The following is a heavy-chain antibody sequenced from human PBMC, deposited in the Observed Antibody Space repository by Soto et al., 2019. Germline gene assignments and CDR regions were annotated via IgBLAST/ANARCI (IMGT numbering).Heavy chain of an antibody. V-gene: IGHV5-10-1*01. CDR3: ARRRPGQQLVHQMDY. J-gene: IGHJ4*02. D-gene: IGHD6-13*01. Sequence: PSFQGHVTISADKSISTAYLQWSSLKASDTAMYYCARRRPGQQLVHQMDYWGQGTLVTVSS.